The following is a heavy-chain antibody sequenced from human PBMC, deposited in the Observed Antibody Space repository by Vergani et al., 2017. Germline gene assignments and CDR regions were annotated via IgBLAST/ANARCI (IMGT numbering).Heavy chain of an antibody. V-gene: IGHV3-23*01. D-gene: IGHD3-10*01. CDR1: GFTFSSYA. J-gene: IGHJ3*02. Sequence: EVQLLESGGGSVQPGGSLRLSCAASGFTFSSYAMSWVRQAPGKGLEWVSAISGSGGSTYYADSVKGRFTISRDNSKNTLYLQMNSLRAEDTAVYYCANFGYGSGGPDAFDIWGQGTMVTVSS. CDR2: ISGSGGST. CDR3: ANFGYGSGGPDAFDI.